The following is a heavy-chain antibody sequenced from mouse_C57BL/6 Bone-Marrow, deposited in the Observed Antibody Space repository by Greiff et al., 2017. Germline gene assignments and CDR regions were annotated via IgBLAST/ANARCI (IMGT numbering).Heavy chain of an antibody. V-gene: IGHV5-17*01. CDR2: ISSGSSTT. D-gene: IGHD1-1*01. J-gene: IGHJ2*01. Sequence: EVQLVESGGGLVKPGGSLKLSCAASGFTFSDYGMHWVRQAPEKGLEWVAYISSGSSTTYYADTVKGRFTISRDNAKNTLFLQMTSLRSEDTAMYYSARGGTYYCSSLYCDDWGQGTTLTVSS. CDR1: GFTFSDYG. CDR3: ARGGTYYCSSLYCDD.